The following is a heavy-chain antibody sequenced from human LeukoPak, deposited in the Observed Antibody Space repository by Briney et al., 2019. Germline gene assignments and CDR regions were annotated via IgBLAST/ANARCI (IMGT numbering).Heavy chain of an antibody. CDR2: ISSSSSYI. D-gene: IGHD4-17*01. CDR3: ARAGTVTLLDY. J-gene: IGHJ4*02. CDR1: GFTFSSYS. V-gene: IGHV3-21*01. Sequence: GGSLRLSCAASGFTFSSYSMNWVRQAPGEGLEWVSSISSSSSYIYYADSVKGRFTISRDNAKNSLYLQMNSLRAEDTAVYYCARAGTVTLLDYWGQGTLVTVSS.